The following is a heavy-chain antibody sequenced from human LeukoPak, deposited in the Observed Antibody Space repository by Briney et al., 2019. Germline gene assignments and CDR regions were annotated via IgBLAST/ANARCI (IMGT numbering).Heavy chain of an antibody. D-gene: IGHD4-23*01. Sequence: GGSLRLSCAASGFTFSGYAMSWVRQAPGKGLEWVSSISGSGGSTYYADSVRGRFTVSRDNSRNTLALQMNSLRAEDTAVYYCAGSPTVAAVFDIGGKGKMVTVSS. CDR3: AGSPTVAAVFDI. CDR2: ISGSGGST. J-gene: IGHJ3*02. CDR1: GFTFSGYA. V-gene: IGHV3-23*01.